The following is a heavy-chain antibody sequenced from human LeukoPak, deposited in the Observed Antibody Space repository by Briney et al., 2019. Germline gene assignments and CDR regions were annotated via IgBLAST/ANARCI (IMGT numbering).Heavy chain of an antibody. CDR2: MNPNSGNT. J-gene: IGHJ4*02. D-gene: IGHD3-22*01. CDR3: ARVRRAYYYDSSGYFILGY. V-gene: IGHV1-8*01. Sequence: ASVKVSCKASGYTFTSYDINWVRQATGQGLEWMGWMNPNSGNTGYAQKFQGRVTMTRNTSISTAYMELSSLRSEDTAVYYCARVRRAYYYDSSGYFILGYWGQGTLVTVSS. CDR1: GYTFTSYD.